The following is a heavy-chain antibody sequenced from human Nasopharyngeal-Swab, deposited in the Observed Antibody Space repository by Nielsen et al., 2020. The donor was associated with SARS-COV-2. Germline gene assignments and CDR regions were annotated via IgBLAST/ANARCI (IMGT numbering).Heavy chain of an antibody. CDR2: IKQDGSEK. J-gene: IGHJ6*03. Sequence: GVLKISCAASGFTFSNYWMTWVRQAPGKGLEWVANIKQDGSEKYSVDSVKGRFTISRDNARNSLYLQMNNLRAEDTAVYYCARGPPIVVLTAILPDYYYLGVWGKGTTVTVSS. CDR3: ARGPPIVVLTAILPDYYYLGV. V-gene: IGHV3-7*03. D-gene: IGHD2-21*02. CDR1: GFTFSNYW.